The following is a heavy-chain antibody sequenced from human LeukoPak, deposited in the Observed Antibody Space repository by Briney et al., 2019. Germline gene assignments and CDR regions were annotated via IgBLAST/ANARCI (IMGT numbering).Heavy chain of an antibody. D-gene: IGHD2-15*01. Sequence: GASVKVSCKASGYTFTGYYMHWVRQAPGQGLEWMGWINPNSGGTNYAQKFQGRVTMTRDTSISTAYMELSGLRSDDTAVYYCARKFYCSGGSCYSPWFDPWGQGTLVTVSS. V-gene: IGHV1-2*02. J-gene: IGHJ5*02. CDR1: GYTFTGYY. CDR3: ARKFYCSGGSCYSPWFDP. CDR2: INPNSGGT.